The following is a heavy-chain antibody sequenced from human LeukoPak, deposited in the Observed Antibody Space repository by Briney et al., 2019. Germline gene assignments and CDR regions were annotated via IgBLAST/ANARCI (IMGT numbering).Heavy chain of an antibody. D-gene: IGHD4-17*01. CDR2: INHSGST. J-gene: IGHJ6*02. CDR1: GGSFSGYY. Sequence: SETLSLTCAVYGGSFSGYYWSWIRQPPGKGLEWIGEINHSGSTNYNPSLKSRVTISVDTSKNQFSLKLSSVTAADTAMYYCATQTVYYYYYGMDVWGQGTTVTVSS. V-gene: IGHV4-34*01. CDR3: ATQTVYYYYYGMDV.